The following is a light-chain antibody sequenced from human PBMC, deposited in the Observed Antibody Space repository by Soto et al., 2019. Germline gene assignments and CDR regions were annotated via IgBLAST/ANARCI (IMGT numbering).Light chain of an antibody. V-gene: IGLV3-21*04. CDR3: QVWYSSSDHVV. J-gene: IGLJ2*01. Sequence: SYELTQPPSVSVAPGKTARITCGGNNIGSKSVHWYQQKPGQAPGLVIYYDSDRPSGIPERFSGSNSGNTATLTISRVEAGDEADYYCQVWYSSSDHVVFGGGTKLTVL. CDR1: NIGSKS. CDR2: YDS.